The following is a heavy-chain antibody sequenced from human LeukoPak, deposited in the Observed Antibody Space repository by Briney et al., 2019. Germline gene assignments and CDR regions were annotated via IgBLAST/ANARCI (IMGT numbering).Heavy chain of an antibody. J-gene: IGHJ4*02. CDR1: GGSFSDYY. CDR3: ARVVGRYYKIDF. D-gene: IGHD1-26*01. CDR2: IHHSGNT. Sequence: SETLSLTCAVYGGSFSDYYWSWIRQSPGKGLEWIGEIHHSGNTNYKPSLKSRVTISVDTSKNQCSMKLTSVTAADTAVYYCARVVGRYYKIDFWGQGTPVTVSS. V-gene: IGHV4-34*01.